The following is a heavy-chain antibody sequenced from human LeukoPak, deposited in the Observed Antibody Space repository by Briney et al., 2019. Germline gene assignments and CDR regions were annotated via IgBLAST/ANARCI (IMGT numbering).Heavy chain of an antibody. Sequence: PGRSLRLSCTASGFTFGDYAMSWVRQAPGKGLEWVGFIRSKAYGGTTEYAASVKGRFTISRDDSKSIAYLQMNSLRAEDTAVYYCAGSGYSYGSVDYWGQGTLVTVSS. V-gene: IGHV3-49*04. CDR3: AGSGYSYGSVDY. CDR1: GFTFGDYA. CDR2: IRSKAYGGTT. D-gene: IGHD5-18*01. J-gene: IGHJ4*02.